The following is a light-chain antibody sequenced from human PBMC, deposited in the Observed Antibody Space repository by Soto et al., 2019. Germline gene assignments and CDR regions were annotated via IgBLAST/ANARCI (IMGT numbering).Light chain of an antibody. J-gene: IGKJ3*01. CDR2: DAS. V-gene: IGKV1D-13*01. CDR3: QHFNNWPVT. CDR1: QAISSA. Sequence: ANQLTQSPSSLSASVGDRVTITCRASQAISSALAWYQQKPGKPPKLLIYDASTLQSGVPSRFSGTASGTDFTLTINSLQPEDFATYDCQHFNNWPVTFGPGTKVDIK.